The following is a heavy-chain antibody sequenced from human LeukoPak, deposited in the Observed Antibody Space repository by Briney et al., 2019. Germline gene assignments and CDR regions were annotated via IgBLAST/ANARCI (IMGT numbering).Heavy chain of an antibody. CDR3: AREAEDIVLMVYAIGYFDY. Sequence: GGSLRLSCAASGFTFSSYWMSWVRQAPGKGLEWVAVISYDGSNKYYADSVKGRFTISRDNSKNTLYLQMNSLRAEDTAVYYCAREAEDIVLMVYAIGYFDYWGQGTLVTVSS. V-gene: IGHV3-30*03. CDR1: GFTFSSYW. CDR2: ISYDGSNK. D-gene: IGHD2-8*01. J-gene: IGHJ4*02.